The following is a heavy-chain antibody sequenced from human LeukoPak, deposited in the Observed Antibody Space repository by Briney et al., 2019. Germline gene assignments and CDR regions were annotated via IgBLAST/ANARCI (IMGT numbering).Heavy chain of an antibody. Sequence: SETLSLTCTVSGGSISTYYWGWIRQPPGKGLEWIGYIYYSGNTDYNPSLKSRVTISVDTSKNQVSLKLSSVTAADTAVYYCARRERSGSPFQDWGQGTLVTVSS. D-gene: IGHD2-15*01. CDR3: ARRERSGSPFQD. V-gene: IGHV4-59*08. CDR1: GGSISTYY. J-gene: IGHJ1*01. CDR2: IYYSGNT.